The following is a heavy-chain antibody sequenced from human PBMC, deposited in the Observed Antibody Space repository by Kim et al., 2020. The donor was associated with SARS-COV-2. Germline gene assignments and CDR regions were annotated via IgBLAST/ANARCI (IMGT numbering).Heavy chain of an antibody. D-gene: IGHD3-22*01. CDR2: SNK. Sequence: SNKYYADAVKSRFTISRDNSKHTLYLQMNTLRAEDTAVYYCARDYDTFDYWGQGTLVTVSS. V-gene: IGHV3-30*03. J-gene: IGHJ4*02. CDR3: ARDYDTFDY.